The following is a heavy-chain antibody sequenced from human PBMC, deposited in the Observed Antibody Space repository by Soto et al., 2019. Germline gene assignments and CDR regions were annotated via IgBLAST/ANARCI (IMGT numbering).Heavy chain of an antibody. CDR3: AKSTIYRGYYYDSSGPIDY. V-gene: IGHV3-30*18. D-gene: IGHD3-22*01. Sequence: PGGSLRLSCAASGFTFSSYGMHWVRQAPGKGLEWVAVISYDGSNKYYADSVKGRFTISRDNSKNTLYLQMNSLRAEDTAVYYCAKSTIYRGYYYDSSGPIDYWGQGTLVTVSS. CDR1: GFTFSSYG. CDR2: ISYDGSNK. J-gene: IGHJ4*02.